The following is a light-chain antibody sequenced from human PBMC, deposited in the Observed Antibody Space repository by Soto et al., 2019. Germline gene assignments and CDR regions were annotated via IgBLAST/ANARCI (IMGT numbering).Light chain of an antibody. CDR2: EDT. CDR3: CSYAGSRTDV. Sequence: QSALTQPASVSGSPGQSITISCTGTSSDVGDYNLVSWYQQHPGKAPKLMIYEDTKRPSGVSNRFSGSKSGNTASLTISGLQAEDEADYYCCSYAGSRTDVFGSGTKLTVL. CDR1: SSDVGDYNL. J-gene: IGLJ1*01. V-gene: IGLV2-23*01.